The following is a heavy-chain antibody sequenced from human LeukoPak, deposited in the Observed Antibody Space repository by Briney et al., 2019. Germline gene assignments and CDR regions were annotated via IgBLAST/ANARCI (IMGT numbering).Heavy chain of an antibody. CDR1: GFTFSGYS. Sequence: GGSLRLSCAASGFTFSGYSMIWVRQAPGRGLEWLSYISSSSSTISYADSVKGRFTISRDNAKNSLYLQMNSLRAEDTAVYYCARVWGDIVVVPAAMLDYWGQGTLVTVSS. CDR3: ARVWGDIVVVPAAMLDY. D-gene: IGHD2-2*01. V-gene: IGHV3-48*04. J-gene: IGHJ4*02. CDR2: ISSSSSTI.